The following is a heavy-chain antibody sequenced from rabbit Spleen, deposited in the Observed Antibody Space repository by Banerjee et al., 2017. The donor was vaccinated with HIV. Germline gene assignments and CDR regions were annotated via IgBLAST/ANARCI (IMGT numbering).Heavy chain of an antibody. CDR3: ARGDPDDNYAADL. CDR2: IWTPRDTT. CDR1: GFSFSNSYW. D-gene: IGHD4-2*01. V-gene: IGHV1S40*01. J-gene: IGHJ4*01. Sequence: QSLEESGGALVKPGASLTLTCKASGFSFSNSYWICWVRQAPGKGLEWIGCIWTPRDTTSYASWAKGRFTISKTSSTMVTLQMTSLTGADTATYFCARGDPDDNYAADLWGPGTLVTVS.